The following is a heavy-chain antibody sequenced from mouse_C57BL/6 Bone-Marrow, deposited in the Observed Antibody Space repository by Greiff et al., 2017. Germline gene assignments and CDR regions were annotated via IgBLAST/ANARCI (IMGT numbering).Heavy chain of an antibody. J-gene: IGHJ3*01. CDR1: GYTFTSYW. D-gene: IGHD2-4*01. CDR3: ARDDYPAWFAY. CDR2: IDPSDSYT. Sequence: QVQLQQPGAELVMPGASVKLSCKASGYTFTSYWMHWVKQRPGPGLEWIGDIDPSDSYTNYNQKFKGKSTLTVDKSSSTAYMQLSSLTSEDSAGYYCARDDYPAWFAYWGQGTLVTVSA. V-gene: IGHV1-69*01.